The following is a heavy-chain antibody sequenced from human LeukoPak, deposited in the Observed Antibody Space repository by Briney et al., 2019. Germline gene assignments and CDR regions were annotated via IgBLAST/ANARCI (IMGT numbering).Heavy chain of an antibody. CDR2: IYHTGSA. CDR1: GASITSYY. D-gene: IGHD6-19*01. J-gene: IGHJ4*02. Sequence: PSETLSLTCSVSGASITSYYWSWIRQPPGKGLEWIGYIYHTGSANYNPSLKSRVSMSLDTSKNQFSLNLTSVIAADTAVYYCARVAGAGSLFDSWGQGTLVTVSS. CDR3: ARVAGAGSLFDS. V-gene: IGHV4-59*01.